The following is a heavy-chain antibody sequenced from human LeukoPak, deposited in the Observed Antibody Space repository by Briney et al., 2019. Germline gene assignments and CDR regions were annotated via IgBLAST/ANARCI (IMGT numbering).Heavy chain of an antibody. D-gene: IGHD3-22*01. CDR1: GASISSYY. Sequence: ASGTLSLTCTVSGASISSYYWNWIRQPAGKGLEWIGRIYTSGSTDYNPSLKSRVTISVDRSKNQFSLKLSSVTAADTAVYYCASTYYYDSSGYYLDYWGQGTLVTVSS. J-gene: IGHJ4*02. CDR3: ASTYYYDSSGYYLDY. CDR2: IYTSGST. V-gene: IGHV4-4*07.